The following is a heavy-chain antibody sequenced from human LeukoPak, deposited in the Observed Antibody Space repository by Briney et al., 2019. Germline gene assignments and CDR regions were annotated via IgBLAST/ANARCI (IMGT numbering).Heavy chain of an antibody. CDR1: GFTFSSYA. V-gene: IGHV3-30*04. J-gene: IGHJ4*02. Sequence: PGRSLRLSCAASGFTFSSYAMHWVRQAPGKGLEWVAVISYDGSNKYYADSVKGRFTISRDNSKNTLYLQMNSLRAEDTAVYYCAGTPTYDSSLGDYWGQGTLVTVSS. CDR3: AGTPTYDSSLGDY. CDR2: ISYDGSNK. D-gene: IGHD3-22*01.